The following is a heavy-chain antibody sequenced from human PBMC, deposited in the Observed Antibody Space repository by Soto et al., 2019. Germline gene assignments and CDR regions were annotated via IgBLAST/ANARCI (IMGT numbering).Heavy chain of an antibody. CDR2: IRSKAYGGTT. V-gene: IGHV3-49*04. D-gene: IGHD1-7*01. CDR3: TGELLDY. J-gene: IGHJ4*02. Sequence: GGSLRLSCAASGFTVGYYAMSWVRQAPGKGLEWVGFIRSKAYGGTTEYAASVKGRCTISRDESKSIAYLQMNSLKTEDTAVYYCTGELLDYWGQGTLVTVSS. CDR1: GFTVGYYA.